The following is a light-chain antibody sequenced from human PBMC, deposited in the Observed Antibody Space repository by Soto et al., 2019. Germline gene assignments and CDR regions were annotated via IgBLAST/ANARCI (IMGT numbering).Light chain of an antibody. V-gene: IGKV3-11*01. CDR3: QQRSVWPLT. CDR1: QSVSGQ. Sequence: EIVMTQSPATLSVSPGEGATLSCRASQSVSGQLAWYQQKPGQAPRLLIHGASTRATGIPGRFSGSGSGTDFTLTISRLEPEDFAVYYCQQRSVWPLTFGQGTRLEIK. CDR2: GAS. J-gene: IGKJ5*01.